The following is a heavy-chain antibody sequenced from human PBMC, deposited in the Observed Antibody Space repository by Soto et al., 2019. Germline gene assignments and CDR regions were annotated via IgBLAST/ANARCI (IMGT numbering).Heavy chain of an antibody. CDR1: GGTFNTYT. J-gene: IGHJ3*01. Sequence: QVHLIQSGAEVKKPGSSVKVSCKAAGGTFNTYTLFWVRQAPGHGLEWMGRIIPMLPVTNSAQKFQGRLTLTAHKSTGTVLMELTSLTSDDTAVYYCSIGSWSAETFDVWGQGTMVTVSS. D-gene: IGHD2-2*01. V-gene: IGHV1-69*02. CDR2: IIPMLPVT. CDR3: SIGSWSAETFDV.